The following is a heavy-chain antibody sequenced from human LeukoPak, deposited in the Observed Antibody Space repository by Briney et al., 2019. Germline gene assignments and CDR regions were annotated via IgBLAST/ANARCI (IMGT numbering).Heavy chain of an antibody. CDR1: GGSFSGYY. Sequence: SETLSLTCAVYGGSFSGYYWSWLRQPPGKGLEWIGEINHSGGTNYNPSLKSRVTISVDTSKNQFSLKLSSVTAADTAVYYCHYSSRLRYYYGMDVWGKGTTVTVSS. J-gene: IGHJ6*04. CDR3: HYSSRLRYYYGMDV. V-gene: IGHV4-34*01. CDR2: INHSGGT. D-gene: IGHD6-13*01.